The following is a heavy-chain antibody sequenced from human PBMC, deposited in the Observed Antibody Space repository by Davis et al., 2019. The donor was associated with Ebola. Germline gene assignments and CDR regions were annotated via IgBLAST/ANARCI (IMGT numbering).Heavy chain of an antibody. CDR2: INPNSGGT. CDR3: ARVRPYDSSGYSLPHDAFDI. J-gene: IGHJ3*02. Sequence: ASVKVSCKASGYTFTGYYIHWVRQAPGQGLEWMGCINPNSGGTNYAQKFQGRVTMTRDTSISTAYMELSRLKSDDTAVYYCARVRPYDSSGYSLPHDAFDIWGQGTVVTVSS. D-gene: IGHD3-22*01. V-gene: IGHV1-2*02. CDR1: GYTFTGYY.